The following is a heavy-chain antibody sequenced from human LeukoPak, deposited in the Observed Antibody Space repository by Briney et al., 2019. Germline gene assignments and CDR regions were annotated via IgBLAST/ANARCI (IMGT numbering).Heavy chain of an antibody. CDR2: ISSSGSTI. Sequence: GGSLRLSCAASGFTVSSNYMSWVRQAPGKGLEWVSYISSSGSTIYYADSVKGRFTISRDNAKNSLYLQMNSLRAEDTAVYYCARAPVYDSSGYYYYYYYMDVWGKGTTVTVSS. D-gene: IGHD3-22*01. J-gene: IGHJ6*03. CDR3: ARAPVYDSSGYYYYYYYMDV. V-gene: IGHV3-11*04. CDR1: GFTVSSNY.